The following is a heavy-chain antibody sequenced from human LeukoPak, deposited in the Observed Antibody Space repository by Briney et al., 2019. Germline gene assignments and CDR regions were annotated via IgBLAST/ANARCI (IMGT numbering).Heavy chain of an antibody. CDR3: ARQRRVLVTAPFDY. CDR1: GGSISSSSYY. V-gene: IGHV4-39*01. J-gene: IGHJ4*02. CDR2: IYYSGST. D-gene: IGHD2-21*02. Sequence: SETLSLTCTVSGGSISSSSYYWGWIRQPPGKGLEWIGSIYYSGSTYYNPSLKSRVTISVDTSKNQFSLNLSSVTAADTAVYYCARQRRVLVTAPFDYWGQGTLVTVSS.